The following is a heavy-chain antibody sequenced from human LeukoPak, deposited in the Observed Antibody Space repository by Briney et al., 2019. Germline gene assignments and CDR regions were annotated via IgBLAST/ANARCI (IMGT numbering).Heavy chain of an antibody. CDR2: IVSRGGTT. D-gene: IGHD2-15*01. V-gene: IGHV3-23*01. Sequence: GGSLRLSCAASGLTFSRYAMSWVRQAPGKGLECVSGIVSRGGTTYYADSVKGRFTISRDNSKNTLYLQMNSLRAEDTAVYYCAKFGKKVVVVAAVNLDYWGQGTLVTVSS. CDR3: AKFGKKVVVVAAVNLDY. J-gene: IGHJ4*02. CDR1: GLTFSRYA.